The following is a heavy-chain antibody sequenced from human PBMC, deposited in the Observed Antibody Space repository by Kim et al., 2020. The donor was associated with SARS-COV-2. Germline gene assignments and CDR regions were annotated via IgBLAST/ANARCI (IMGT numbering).Heavy chain of an antibody. CDR1: GGSISSYY. CDR3: AREGLTIFCTHAFDV. V-gene: IGHV4-4*07. Sequence: SETLSLTCTVSGGSISSYYWSWIRQPAGKGLEWVGRIYTSGSTNYNPSLKSGVTMSVDTAKNQFSLTLSSVTASDTAVYYCAREGLTIFCTHAFDVWGQGTTVTVSS. J-gene: IGHJ3*01. D-gene: IGHD3-9*01. CDR2: IYTSGST.